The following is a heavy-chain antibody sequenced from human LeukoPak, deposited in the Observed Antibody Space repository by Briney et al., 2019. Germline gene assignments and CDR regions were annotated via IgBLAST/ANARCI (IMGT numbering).Heavy chain of an antibody. CDR3: ARGADCSGGSCELDY. V-gene: IGHV4-34*01. D-gene: IGHD2-15*01. J-gene: IGHJ4*02. CDR2: INHSGST. Sequence: SETLSLTCAVYGGSFSGYYWSSIRQPPGKGLEWIGEINHSGSTNYNPSLKSRVAISVDTSKNQFSLKLSSVTAADTAVYYCARGADCSGGSCELDYWGQGTLVTVSS. CDR1: GGSFSGYY.